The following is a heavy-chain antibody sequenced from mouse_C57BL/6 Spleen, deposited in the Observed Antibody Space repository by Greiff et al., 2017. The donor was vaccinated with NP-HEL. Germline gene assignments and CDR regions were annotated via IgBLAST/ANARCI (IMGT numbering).Heavy chain of an antibody. D-gene: IGHD2-1*01. V-gene: IGHV1-80*01. J-gene: IGHJ1*03. Sequence: VQLQQSGAELVKPGASVKISCKASGYAFSSYWLNWVKQRPGKGLEWIGQIYPGDGDPNYNGKFTGKATLTADKSSRPAYMQLSSLTSDDSAVYFCARSYYGNYRHWYIDVWGTGTTVTVSS. CDR3: ARSYYGNYRHWYIDV. CDR1: GYAFSSYW. CDR2: IYPGDGDP.